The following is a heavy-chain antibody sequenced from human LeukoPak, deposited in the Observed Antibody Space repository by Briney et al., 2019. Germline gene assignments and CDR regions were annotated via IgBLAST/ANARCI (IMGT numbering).Heavy chain of an antibody. CDR1: GGSISSYY. Sequence: SETLSLTCTVSGGSISSYYWSWIRQPPGKGLEWIGEINHSGSTNYNPSLKSRVTISVDTSKNQFSLKLSSVTAADTAVYYCARQTYYYGSGPWDYWGQGTLVTVSS. CDR3: ARQTYYYGSGPWDY. V-gene: IGHV4-34*01. J-gene: IGHJ4*02. D-gene: IGHD3-10*01. CDR2: INHSGST.